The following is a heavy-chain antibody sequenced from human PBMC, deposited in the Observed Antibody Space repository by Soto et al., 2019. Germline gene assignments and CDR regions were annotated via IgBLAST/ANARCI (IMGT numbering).Heavy chain of an antibody. CDR2: IYYSGST. CDR3: ASSWKGYYYYGMDV. Sequence: PSEPLSLTCTVSGGSISSSSYYWGWIRQPPGKGLEWIGSIYYSGSTYYNPSLKSRVTISVDTSKNQFSLKLSSVTAADTAVYYCASSWKGYYYYGMDVWGQGTTVPSP. V-gene: IGHV4-39*01. J-gene: IGHJ6*02. D-gene: IGHD1-1*01. CDR1: GGSISSSSYY.